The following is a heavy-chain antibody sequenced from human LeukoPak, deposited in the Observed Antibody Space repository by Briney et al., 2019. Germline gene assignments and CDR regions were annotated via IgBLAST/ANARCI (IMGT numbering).Heavy chain of an antibody. CDR1: GGSFSGYY. J-gene: IGHJ6*03. Sequence: SETLPLTCAVYGGSFSGYYWSWIRQPPGKGLEWIGEINHSGSTNYNPSLKSQVTISVDTSKNQFSLKLSSVTAADTAVYYCARVTGYGDYVYMDVWGKGTTVTISS. CDR3: ARVTGYGDYVYMDV. D-gene: IGHD4-17*01. CDR2: INHSGST. V-gene: IGHV4-34*01.